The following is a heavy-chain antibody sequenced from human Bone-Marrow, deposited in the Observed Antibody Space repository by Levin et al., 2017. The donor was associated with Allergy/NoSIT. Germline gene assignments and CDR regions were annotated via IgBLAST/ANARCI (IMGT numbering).Heavy chain of an antibody. J-gene: IGHJ4*02. D-gene: IGHD3-10*01. CDR2: IKNKDDGGTT. V-gene: IGHV3-15*07. CDR3: TTGVRGVGVDFDY. Sequence: PGGSLRLSCAASGFTFNNAWMNWVRQAPGKGLEWVGRIKNKDDGGTTDYTAPVRGRFTISRDDSKNTLHLQMDSLKTEDTGMYYCTTGVRGVGVDFDYWGQGALVTVSS. CDR1: GFTFNNAW.